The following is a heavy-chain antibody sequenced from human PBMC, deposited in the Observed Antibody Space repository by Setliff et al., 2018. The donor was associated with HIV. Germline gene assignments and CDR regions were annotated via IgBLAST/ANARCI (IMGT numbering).Heavy chain of an antibody. CDR3: ARELEYSSGWFLVDY. CDR2: IHSSGSA. D-gene: IGHD6-19*01. J-gene: IGHJ4*02. Sequence: SETLSLTCTVSGGSVSSYYYWNWIRQPAGKGLEWIGRIHSSGSANYSPSLESRVTMSIDTSKSQFSLRLTSVTAADTAVYYCARELEYSSGWFLVDYWGQGALVTVSS. CDR1: GGSVSSYY. V-gene: IGHV4-4*07.